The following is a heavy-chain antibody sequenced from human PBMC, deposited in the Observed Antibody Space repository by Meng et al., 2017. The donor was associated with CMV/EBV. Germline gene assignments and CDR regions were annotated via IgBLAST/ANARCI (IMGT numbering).Heavy chain of an antibody. J-gene: IGHJ4*02. CDR2: VYYDGST. D-gene: IGHD3-3*01. CDR1: GGSISSRSYN. CDR3: ARSIRQGFLEWLSGSRGY. V-gene: IGHV4-39*01. Sequence: SETLSLTYTVSGGSISSRSYNWGWIRQPPGKGLEWVGSVYYDGSTYYNSSLKSRVTTLVDTSKNQFSLKLSSVTAADTAVYYCARSIRQGFLEWLSGSRGYWGPGILVTVSS.